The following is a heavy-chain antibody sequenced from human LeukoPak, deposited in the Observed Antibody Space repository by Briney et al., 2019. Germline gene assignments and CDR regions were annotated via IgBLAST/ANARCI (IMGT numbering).Heavy chain of an antibody. J-gene: IGHJ4*02. CDR2: INPNSGGT. V-gene: IGHV1-2*06. CDR1: GYTFTGYY. Sequence: ASVKVSCKASGYTFTGYYIHWVRQAPGQGLEWMGRINPNSGGTNYAQKFQGRVTMTRDTSISTAYMELSRLTSDDTAVYYCATDPTTAGTTRFDYWGQGTLVTVSS. D-gene: IGHD1-1*01. CDR3: ATDPTTAGTTRFDY.